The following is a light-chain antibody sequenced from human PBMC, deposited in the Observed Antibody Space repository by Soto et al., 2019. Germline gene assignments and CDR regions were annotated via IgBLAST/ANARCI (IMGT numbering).Light chain of an antibody. V-gene: IGKV3-20*01. CDR1: QSVSSSSY. J-gene: IGKJ2*01. CDR2: GAS. CDR3: QQYGSSPSYT. Sequence: EIVLTQSPGTLSLSPGERATLSCRASQSVSSSSYLAWYQQKPGHAPRLLSYGASTRATGIPDRFSGSGSGTDFTLTISRLEPEDFAVYYCQQYGSSPSYTFGQGTKLEIK.